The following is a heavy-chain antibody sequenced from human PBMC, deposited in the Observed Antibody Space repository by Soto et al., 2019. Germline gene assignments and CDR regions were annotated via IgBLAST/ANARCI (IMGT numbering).Heavy chain of an antibody. V-gene: IGHV4-59*08. CDR2: IPYSGSS. Sequence: PSETLSLTCTVSGGSISGDYWSWIRQPPGKGLEWIGYIPYSGSSNSNPSLKSRVTISVDTSKNQLSLKLSSVTAADTAVYYCARHSNEYRKSLDYWGQGTLVTVSS. D-gene: IGHD1-1*01. CDR1: GGSISGDY. J-gene: IGHJ4*02. CDR3: ARHSNEYRKSLDY.